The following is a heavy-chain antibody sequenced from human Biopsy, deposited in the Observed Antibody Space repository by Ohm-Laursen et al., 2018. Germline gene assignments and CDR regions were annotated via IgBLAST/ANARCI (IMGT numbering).Heavy chain of an antibody. Sequence: SDTLSLTCTVSDGSINSYYWTWIRQPPGQGLEYIGYIYDRGSTANYNPSLESRVTMSVDMPKNQFSLKLSSVTAADTAIYYCARGMRSSGWPYFDSWGQGTLVTVSS. D-gene: IGHD6-19*01. CDR2: IYDRGSTA. CDR1: DGSINSYY. CDR3: ARGMRSSGWPYFDS. V-gene: IGHV4-59*07. J-gene: IGHJ4*02.